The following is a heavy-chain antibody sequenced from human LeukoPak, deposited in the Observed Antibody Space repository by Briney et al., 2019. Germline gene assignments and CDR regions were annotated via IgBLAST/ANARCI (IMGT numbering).Heavy chain of an antibody. CDR3: AREQANDLWNGYHFDS. Sequence: PSETLSPTCTVSGGSISSGGYHWSWIRQHPGKGLEWIGYIYYNGNTNYNPSLKSRVTMSVDPSKNQFSLILTSVTAADTAVYYCAREQANDLWNGYHFDSWGQGALVTVSP. CDR1: GGSISSGGYH. D-gene: IGHD3-3*01. CDR2: IYYNGNT. V-gene: IGHV4-61*08. J-gene: IGHJ4*02.